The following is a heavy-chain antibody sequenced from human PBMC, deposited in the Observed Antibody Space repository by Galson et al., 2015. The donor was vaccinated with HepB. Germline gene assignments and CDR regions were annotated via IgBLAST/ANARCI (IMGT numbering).Heavy chain of an antibody. CDR1: GYTFTKYG. D-gene: IGHD2-15*01. V-gene: IGHV7-4-1*02. Sequence: SVKVSCKASGYTFTKYGLNWVRQAPGQGLEWMGWININTGNPTYAQGFTGRFVFSLDISVNTAYLHISSLKAEDTAVYYCARDRGSGSHFFDQWGQGTLVTVSS. CDR3: ARDRGSGSHFFDQ. CDR2: ININTGNP. J-gene: IGHJ4*02.